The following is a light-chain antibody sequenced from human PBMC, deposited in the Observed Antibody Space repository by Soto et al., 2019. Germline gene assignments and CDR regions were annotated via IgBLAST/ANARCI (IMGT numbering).Light chain of an antibody. CDR2: DAS. CDR3: QQRSNWPPIT. V-gene: IGKV3-11*01. J-gene: IGKJ5*01. CDR1: QSVSSN. Sequence: EVVLTQSPATLSLSPGDTATLSCSASQSVSSNLGWYQQKPGQAPRLLIYDASNRATGIPARFSGSGSETDFTLTISSLEPEDFAVYYCQQRSNWPPITFGQGTRLEIK.